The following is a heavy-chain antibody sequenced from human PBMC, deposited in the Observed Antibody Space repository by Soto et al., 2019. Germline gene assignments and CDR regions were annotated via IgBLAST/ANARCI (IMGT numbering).Heavy chain of an antibody. D-gene: IGHD3-3*01. V-gene: IGHV4-39*01. CDR3: AKTAPYDFLPYWSFDL. Sequence: PSETLSLTCIVSGDSISSSSYYWVWIRQPPGKGLEWIGSIYYSGTTYYNPSLESRVTISIDTSKNQFSLKLSSLTAADTAVYSCAKTAPYDFLPYWSFDLWGRGTVVPVSS. CDR2: IYYSGTT. J-gene: IGHJ2*01. CDR1: GDSISSSSYY.